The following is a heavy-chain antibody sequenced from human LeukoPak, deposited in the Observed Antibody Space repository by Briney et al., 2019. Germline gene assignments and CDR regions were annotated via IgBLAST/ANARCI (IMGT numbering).Heavy chain of an antibody. CDR2: ISSSSSTI. D-gene: IGHD1-26*01. Sequence: GGSLRLSCAASGFTLSSYSMNWVRQAPGKGLEWVSFISSSSSTIYYADSVKGRFTISRDNAKNSLYLQMNSLRAEDTAVYYCARDRGGSYSAIDYWGQGTLVTVSS. J-gene: IGHJ4*02. CDR3: ARDRGGSYSAIDY. CDR1: GFTLSSYS. V-gene: IGHV3-48*04.